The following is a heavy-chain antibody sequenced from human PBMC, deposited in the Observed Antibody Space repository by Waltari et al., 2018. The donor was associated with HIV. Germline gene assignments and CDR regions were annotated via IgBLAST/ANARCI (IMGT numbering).Heavy chain of an antibody. J-gene: IGHJ3*02. CDR2: IYYSGST. CDR3: ARGGNGYYYDSSGYYPAAFDI. V-gene: IGHV4-31*01. CDR1: GGSISSGGYY. Sequence: QVQLQESGPGLVKPSQTLSLTCTVSGGSISSGGYYWSWIRQHPGKGREWIGYIYYSGSTYYNPSLKSLVTISVDTSKNQFSLKLSSVTAADTAVYYCARGGNGYYYDSSGYYPAAFDIWGQGTMVTVSS. D-gene: IGHD3-22*01.